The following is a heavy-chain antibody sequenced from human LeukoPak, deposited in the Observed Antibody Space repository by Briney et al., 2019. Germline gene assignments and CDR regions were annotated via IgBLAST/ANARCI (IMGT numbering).Heavy chain of an antibody. D-gene: IGHD6-19*01. CDR3: ANLKGIAVAGTFGY. Sequence: VGSLRLSCAASGFTFSSYAMSWVRQAPGKGLEWVSAISGSGGSTYYADSVKGRFTISRDNSKNTLYLPMNSLRAEDTAVYYCANLKGIAVAGTFGYWGQGTLVTVSS. J-gene: IGHJ4*02. V-gene: IGHV3-23*01. CDR1: GFTFSSYA. CDR2: ISGSGGST.